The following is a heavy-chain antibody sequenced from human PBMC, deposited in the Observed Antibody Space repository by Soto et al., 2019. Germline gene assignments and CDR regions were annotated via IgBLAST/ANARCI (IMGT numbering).Heavy chain of an antibody. V-gene: IGHV3-30*18. J-gene: IGHJ6*02. CDR3: AKDAPGSVDV. CDR2: ISYDGSNK. CDR1: GLTFSSSG. Sequence: GGSLRRSCAASGLTFSSSGMHWVRQAPGKGLEWVAVISYDGSNKYYADSVKGRFTISRDNSKNTLYLQMNSLRAEDTAVYYCAKDAPGSVDVWGQGTTVTVSS.